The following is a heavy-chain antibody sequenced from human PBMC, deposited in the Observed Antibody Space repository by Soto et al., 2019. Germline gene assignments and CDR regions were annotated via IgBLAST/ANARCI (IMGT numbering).Heavy chain of an antibody. CDR1: GFTFSSYG. D-gene: IGHD6-25*01. CDR3: AKVRHGLSYYFDY. J-gene: IGHJ4*02. Sequence: GGSLRLSCAASGFTFSSYGMHWVRQAPGKGLEWVAVISYDGSNKYYADSVKGRFTISRDNSKNTLYLQMNSLRAEDTAVYYCAKVRHGLSYYFDYWGQGTLVTVSS. V-gene: IGHV3-30*18. CDR2: ISYDGSNK.